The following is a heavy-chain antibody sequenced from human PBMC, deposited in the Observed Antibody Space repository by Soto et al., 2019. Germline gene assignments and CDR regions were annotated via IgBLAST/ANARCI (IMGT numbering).Heavy chain of an antibody. CDR2: IYYSGST. CDR3: AGPKAVAGSRGWFDP. V-gene: IGHV4-39*01. D-gene: IGHD6-19*01. J-gene: IGHJ5*02. CDR1: GGSISSSSYY. Sequence: QLQLQESGPGLVKPSETLSLTCTVSGGSISSSSYYWGWIRQPPGEGLEWIGTIYYSGSTYYNPSLTSRVTIPVATSKNQYSLKLSSVTAADTVVHYRAGPKAVAGSRGWFDPWGQGTLVTVSS.